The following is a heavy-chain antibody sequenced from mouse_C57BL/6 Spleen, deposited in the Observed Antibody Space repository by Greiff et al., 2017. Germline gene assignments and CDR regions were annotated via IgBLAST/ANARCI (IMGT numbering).Heavy chain of an antibody. CDR2: INYDGSST. V-gene: IGHV5-16*01. J-gene: IGHJ2*01. CDR3: ARAGNWDGFGY. Sequence: EVKLVESEGGLVQPGSSMKLSCTASGFTFSDYYMAWVRQVPEKGLEWVANINYDGSSTYYLDSLKSRFIISRDNAKNILYLQMSSLTSEDTATYYCARAGNWDGFGYWGQVTTLTVSS. D-gene: IGHD4-1*01. CDR1: GFTFSDYY.